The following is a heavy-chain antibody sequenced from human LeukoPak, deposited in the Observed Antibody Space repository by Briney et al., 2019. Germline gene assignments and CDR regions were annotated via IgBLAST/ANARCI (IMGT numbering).Heavy chain of an antibody. Sequence: SETLSLTCTVSGGSISYYYWSWIRQSPGKGLEWIGYVYYSGTTNYNPSLKSRVTISVDTSKNQFSLQLRSVTAADTAVYYCARALRYDFWSGYLGPNDAFDIWGQGTMVTVSS. CDR1: GGSISYYY. D-gene: IGHD3-3*01. V-gene: IGHV4-59*01. J-gene: IGHJ3*02. CDR3: ARALRYDFWSGYLGPNDAFDI. CDR2: VYYSGTT.